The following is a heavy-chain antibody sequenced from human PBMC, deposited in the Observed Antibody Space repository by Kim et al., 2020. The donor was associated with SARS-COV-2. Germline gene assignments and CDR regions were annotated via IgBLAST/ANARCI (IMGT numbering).Heavy chain of an antibody. CDR3: ASGETYYDILTGYYYYGMDV. CDR1: GGSFSGYY. D-gene: IGHD3-9*01. J-gene: IGHJ6*02. V-gene: IGHV4-34*01. Sequence: SETLSLTCAVYGGSFSGYYWSWIRQPPGKGLEWIGEINHSGSTNYNPSLKSRVTISVDTSKNQFSLKLSSVTAADTAVYYCASGETYYDILTGYYYYGMDVWGQGTTVTVSS. CDR2: INHSGST.